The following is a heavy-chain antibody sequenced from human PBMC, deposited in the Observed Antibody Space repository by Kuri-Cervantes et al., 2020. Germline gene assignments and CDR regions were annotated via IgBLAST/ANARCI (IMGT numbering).Heavy chain of an antibody. Sequence: GGSLRLSCAASGFTFSSYAMHWVRQAPGKGLEWVAVISYDGSNKYYADSVKGRFTISRDNSKNTLYLQMNSLRAEDTAVYYCAKAGSRITIFGVVPRPNWYFDLRGHGTLVTVSS. CDR1: GFTFSSYA. CDR3: AKAGSRITIFGVVPRPNWYFDL. CDR2: ISYDGSNK. J-gene: IGHJ2*01. D-gene: IGHD3-3*01. V-gene: IGHV3-30-3*01.